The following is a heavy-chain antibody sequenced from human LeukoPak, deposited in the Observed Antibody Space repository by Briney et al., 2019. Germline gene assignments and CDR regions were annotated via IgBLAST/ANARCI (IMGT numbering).Heavy chain of an antibody. V-gene: IGHV3-73*01. J-gene: IGHJ4*02. CDR1: GFTFSGSV. CDR3: TRPAAPCGDCNLYYFDY. Sequence: GGSLRLSCAASGFTFSGSVMHWVRQASGKGLEWVGRIRSKANSYATAYAASVKGRFTISRDDSKNTAYLQMNSLKTEDTAVYYCTRPAAPCGDCNLYYFDYWGQGTLVTVSS. D-gene: IGHD2-21*02. CDR2: IRSKANSYAT.